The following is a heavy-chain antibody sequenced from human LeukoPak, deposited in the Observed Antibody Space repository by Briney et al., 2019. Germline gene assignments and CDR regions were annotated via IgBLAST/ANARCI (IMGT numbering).Heavy chain of an antibody. Sequence: PGGSLRLSCAASGFTFRSYGMIWVRQAPGKGLEWVSSISASGDSTYYADSVKGRFTISRDNSKSTLYLQMNSLRAEDTAVYFCAKDETSYYYYMHVWGKGTTVTVPS. D-gene: IGHD4-11*01. CDR1: GFTFRSYG. CDR2: ISASGDST. CDR3: AKDETSYYYYMHV. V-gene: IGHV3-23*01. J-gene: IGHJ6*03.